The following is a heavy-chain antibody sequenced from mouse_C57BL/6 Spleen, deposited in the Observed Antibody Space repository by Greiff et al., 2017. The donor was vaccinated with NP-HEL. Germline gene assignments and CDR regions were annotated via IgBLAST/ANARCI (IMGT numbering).Heavy chain of an antibody. CDR2: IDPSDSET. CDR1: GYTFTSYW. CDR3: ARRGGNYYWYFDV. Sequence: QVQLQQPGAELVRPGSSVKLSCKASGYTFTSYWMHWVKQRPIQGLEWIGNIDPSDSETHYNQKFKDKATLTVDKSSSTAYMQLSSLTSEDSAVYYCARRGGNYYWYFDVWGTGTTVTVSS. D-gene: IGHD2-1*01. J-gene: IGHJ1*03. V-gene: IGHV1-52*01.